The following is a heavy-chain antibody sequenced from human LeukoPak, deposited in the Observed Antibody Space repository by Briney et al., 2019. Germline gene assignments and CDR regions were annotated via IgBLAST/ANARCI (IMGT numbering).Heavy chain of an antibody. CDR3: ATQWVYSGYDL. J-gene: IGHJ4*02. CDR2: IYYSGST. CDR1: GGSISSHY. D-gene: IGHD5-12*01. Sequence: PSETLSLTCTVSGGSISSHYWSWIRQPPGKGLEWIGYIYYSGSTNYNPSLKSRVTISVDTSKNQFSLKLSSVTAADTAVYYCATQWVYSGYDLWGQGTLVTVSS. V-gene: IGHV4-59*11.